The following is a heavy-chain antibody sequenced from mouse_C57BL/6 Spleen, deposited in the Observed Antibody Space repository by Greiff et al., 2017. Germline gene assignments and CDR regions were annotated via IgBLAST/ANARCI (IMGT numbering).Heavy chain of an antibody. J-gene: IGHJ3*01. V-gene: IGHV14-2*01. Sequence: VQLQQSGAELVKPGASVKLSCTASGFNIKDYYMHWVKQRTEQGLEWIGKIDPEDGETNYAPKFQGKATITADTSSNTAYLQLSSLTSEDTAVYYCASYGSSQVWFADWGKGTLVTVSA. CDR1: GFNIKDYY. D-gene: IGHD1-1*01. CDR2: IDPEDGET. CDR3: ASYGSSQVWFAD.